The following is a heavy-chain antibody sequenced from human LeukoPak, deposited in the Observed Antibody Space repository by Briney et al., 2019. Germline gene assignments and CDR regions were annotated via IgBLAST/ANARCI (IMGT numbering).Heavy chain of an antibody. CDR2: IKPDGSEN. Sequence: PGGSLRLSCVASGFSIRTSWMSWLRQAPGKGLEWVANIKPDGSENYYLDSVKGRFTISRDNSKNTLYLQMNSLKAEDTAVYYCTRGDVVVPAALWGQGTLVTVSS. V-gene: IGHV3-7*04. D-gene: IGHD2-2*01. J-gene: IGHJ4*02. CDR3: TRGDVVVPAAL. CDR1: GFSIRTSW.